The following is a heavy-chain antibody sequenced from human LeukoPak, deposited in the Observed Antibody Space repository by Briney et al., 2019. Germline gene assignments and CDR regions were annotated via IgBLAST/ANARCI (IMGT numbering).Heavy chain of an antibody. Sequence: GGSLRLSCAASGLTFSSYEMNWVRQAPGKGLEWVSYISSSGSTIYYADSVKGRFTISRDNSKNTLFLQMNSLRAEDTALYYCAKSNVDDFWSGYDYWGQGTLVTVSS. D-gene: IGHD3-3*01. J-gene: IGHJ4*02. V-gene: IGHV3-48*03. CDR2: ISSSGSTI. CDR1: GLTFSSYE. CDR3: AKSNVDDFWSGYDY.